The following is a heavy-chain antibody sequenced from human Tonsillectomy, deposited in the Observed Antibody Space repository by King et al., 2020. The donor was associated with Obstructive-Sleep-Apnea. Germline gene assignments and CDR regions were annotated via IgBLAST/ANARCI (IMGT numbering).Heavy chain of an antibody. CDR3: ARHRGVEDYGGYGDYFDY. D-gene: IGHD5-12*01. V-gene: IGHV4-59*08. J-gene: IGHJ4*02. CDR1: GGSINNYY. CDR2: MYYSGNT. Sequence: QLQESGPGLVKPSETLSLTCSVSGGSINNYYWSWIRQPPWKGLEWIGYMYYSGNTNFNPSLKSRVTISADTSKIQFSLRLSSVTAADTAVYYCARHRGVEDYGGYGDYFDYWGQGTLVTVSS.